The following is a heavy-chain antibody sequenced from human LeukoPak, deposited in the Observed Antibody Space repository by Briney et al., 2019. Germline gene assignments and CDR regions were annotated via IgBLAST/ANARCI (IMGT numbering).Heavy chain of an antibody. J-gene: IGHJ4*02. CDR1: RFTFSSYE. CDR3: ASGYSYGGDY. V-gene: IGHV3-48*03. CDR2: ISSSGGAI. Sequence: GGSLRLSCVASRFTFSSYEMHWVRQAPGKGVELVSCISSSGGAIYYADSVRGRFTISRDNAKNSLYLQMNSLRAEDTAAYYCASGYSYGGDYWGQGTLVTVSS. D-gene: IGHD5-12*01.